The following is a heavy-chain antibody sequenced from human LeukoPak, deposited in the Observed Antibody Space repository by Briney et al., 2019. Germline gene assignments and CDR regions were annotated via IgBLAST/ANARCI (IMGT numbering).Heavy chain of an antibody. CDR3: ARGYCSSTTCYADYYYMDV. CDR1: GGTFSSYA. D-gene: IGHD2-2*01. CDR2: IIPIFGTA. V-gene: IGHV1-69*13. Sequence: GASVKVSCKASGGTFSSYAISWVRQAPGQGLEWMGGIIPIFGTANYAQKFQGRVTITADESTSTAYMELRSLRSDDTAVYYCARGYCSSTTCYADYYYMDVWGKGTTVTVSS. J-gene: IGHJ6*03.